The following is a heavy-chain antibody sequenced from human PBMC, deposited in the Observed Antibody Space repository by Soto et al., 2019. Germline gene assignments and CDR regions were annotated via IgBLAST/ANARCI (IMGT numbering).Heavy chain of an antibody. CDR1: GFTFSSFV. D-gene: IGHD4-17*01. CDR2: LSYDGSKE. Sequence: VGSLRLSCAASGFTFSSFVMHWVRQSPGKGLEWVALLSYDGSKEYYADSVKGRFSVSRDNSKNTLYLQMNSLRVEDTAVYFCAKRLLRGTTLSVLDYWGRGTLVTVSS. V-gene: IGHV3-30*18. CDR3: AKRLLRGTTLSVLDY. J-gene: IGHJ4*02.